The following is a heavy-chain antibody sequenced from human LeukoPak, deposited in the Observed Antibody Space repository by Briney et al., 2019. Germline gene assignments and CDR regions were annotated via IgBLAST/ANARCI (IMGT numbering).Heavy chain of an antibody. CDR1: GFTFTNDW. Sequence: GGSLRLSCAASGFTFTNDWMNWVRQVPGKGLEWVGRIKSTLDGGTTDLAAPVKDRFTVSRDDSKETLYLQMNSLKTEDTAIYYCTTGGSVIVAGTRAFDIWGQGTMVTVSS. D-gene: IGHD6-19*01. J-gene: IGHJ3*02. CDR2: IKSTLDGGTT. CDR3: TTGGSVIVAGTRAFDI. V-gene: IGHV3-15*07.